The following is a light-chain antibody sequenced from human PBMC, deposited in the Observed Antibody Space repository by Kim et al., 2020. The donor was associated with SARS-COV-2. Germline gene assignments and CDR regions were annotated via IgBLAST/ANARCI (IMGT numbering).Light chain of an antibody. CDR3: QQYGTSPKT. CDR2: NSS. J-gene: IGKJ1*01. CDR1: QTVNSFY. V-gene: IGKV3-20*01. Sequence: EIVLTQSPGTLSLSPGERATLSCRASQTVNSFYLAWYQQKPGQAPRLLIYNSSNRATGIPDRFSGSGSGTDFTLTISRLEPEDFAVYYCQQYGTSPKTFGPGTKVEIK.